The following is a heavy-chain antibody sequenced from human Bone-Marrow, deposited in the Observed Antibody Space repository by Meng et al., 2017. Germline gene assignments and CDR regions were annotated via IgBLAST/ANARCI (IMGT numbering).Heavy chain of an antibody. CDR3: ARECSSGSYYGAHYYYYYGMDV. V-gene: IGHV1-8*01. Sequence: ASVKVSCKASGYTFTSYDINWVRQATGQGLEWMGWMNPNSGNTGYAQKFQGRVTMTRNTSISTAYMELSSLRSEDTAVYYCARECSSGSYYGAHYYYYYGMDVWGQGTTVTVSS. D-gene: IGHD3-10*01. CDR1: GYTFTSYD. J-gene: IGHJ6*02. CDR2: MNPNSGNT.